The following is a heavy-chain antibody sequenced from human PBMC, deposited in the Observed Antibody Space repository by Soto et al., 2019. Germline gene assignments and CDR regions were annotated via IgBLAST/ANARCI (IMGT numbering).Heavy chain of an antibody. V-gene: IGHV3-15*01. CDR3: TSTLGY. CDR2: IKVKSNGGTT. J-gene: IGHJ4*02. CDR1: GFTFSDAW. D-gene: IGHD7-27*01. Sequence: VQLVESGGRLVKPGGSLRLSCAASGFTFSDAWMTWVRQAPGKGLEWVGLIKVKSNGGTTDYAAAVKGRFTISRDDSKNTLYLQMNSLKTEDTAVYYCTSTLGYWGQGTLVTVSS.